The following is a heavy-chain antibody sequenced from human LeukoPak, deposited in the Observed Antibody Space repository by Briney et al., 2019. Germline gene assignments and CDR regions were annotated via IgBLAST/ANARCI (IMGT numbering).Heavy chain of an antibody. D-gene: IGHD6-13*01. Sequence: GGSLRLSCAASGFTFSDYYMSWIRQAPGKGLEWVSYISSSSYTNYADSVKGRFTISRDNAKNSLYLQMNSLRAEDTAVYYCARDRRSSWYDLDYWGQGTLVTVSS. V-gene: IGHV3-11*05. CDR2: ISSSSYT. J-gene: IGHJ4*02. CDR3: ARDRRSSWYDLDY. CDR1: GFTFSDYY.